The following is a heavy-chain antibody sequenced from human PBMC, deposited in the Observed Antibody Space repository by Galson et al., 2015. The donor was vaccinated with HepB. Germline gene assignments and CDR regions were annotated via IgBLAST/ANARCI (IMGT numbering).Heavy chain of an antibody. CDR1: GYTFTAHY. CDR2: ISPNNGGT. J-gene: IGHJ6*02. V-gene: IGHV1-2*04. CDR3: ARAGAVLEAADTYYYYAIDI. D-gene: IGHD6-13*01. Sequence: SVKVSCKASGYTFTAHYMHWVRQAPGQGLEWMGYISPNNGGTNYAQKFQGWVTMNRDASISTAYMELSRLRSDDTAVYYCARAGAVLEAADTYYYYAIDIWGQGTVVTVSS.